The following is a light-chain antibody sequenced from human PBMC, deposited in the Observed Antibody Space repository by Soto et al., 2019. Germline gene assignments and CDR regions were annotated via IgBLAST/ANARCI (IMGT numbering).Light chain of an antibody. J-gene: IGKJ2*01. CDR1: QSVSSSY. V-gene: IGKV3-20*01. CDR2: GAS. Sequence: EIVLTQSPGTLSLSPGERATLSCRASQSVSSSYLAWYQQKPGQAPRLLIHGASARATGIPDRFSGSGSGTDFTLTISRLEPEHFAVYFCQQYGSSPMYTFGQGTKLEIK. CDR3: QQYGSSPMYT.